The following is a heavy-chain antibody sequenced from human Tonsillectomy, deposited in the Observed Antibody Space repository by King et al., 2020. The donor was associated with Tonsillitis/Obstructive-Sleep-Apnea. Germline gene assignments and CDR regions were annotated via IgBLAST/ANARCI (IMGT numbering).Heavy chain of an antibody. Sequence: VQLVESGGGVVQPGRSLRLSCAASGFTFSNYGMNWVRQATGKGLKWVALIWYDGSNKHYSDSVKGRFTISRDNYKNMLHLQMNCLRAEDTAVYYCARARVLKVGFDPWGQGTLVTVSS. CDR2: IWYDGSNK. CDR3: ARARVLKVGFDP. V-gene: IGHV3-33*01. D-gene: IGHD4/OR15-4a*01. CDR1: GFTFSNYG. J-gene: IGHJ5*02.